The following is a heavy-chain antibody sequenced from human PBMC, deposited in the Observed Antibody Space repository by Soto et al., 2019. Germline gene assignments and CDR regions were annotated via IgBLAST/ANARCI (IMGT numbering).Heavy chain of an antibody. D-gene: IGHD6-25*01. V-gene: IGHV4-4*02. CDR1: SGSISSGNW. CDR3: ARVFSSGSGWMYYFDF. J-gene: IGHJ4*02. Sequence: QVQLQESGPGLVESSGTLSLTCEVSSGSISSGNWWSWVRQPPGKGLEWIGEIYYTGATNYNPSLKRRVPITIDKSNDQFSLNLRSATAADTAVYYCARVFSSGSGWMYYFDFWGQGILVSVSS. CDR2: IYYTGAT.